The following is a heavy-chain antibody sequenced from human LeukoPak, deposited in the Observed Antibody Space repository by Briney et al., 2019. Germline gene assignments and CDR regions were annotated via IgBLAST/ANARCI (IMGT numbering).Heavy chain of an antibody. D-gene: IGHD6-25*01. Sequence: SETLSLTCTVSGGSISSSSYYWGWIRQPPGKGLEWIGSIVYTGRTYYNPSLKSRVTISVDTSKNQFSLKLSSVTAADTAVYYCARGRGNYYYYGMDVWGQGTTVTVPS. V-gene: IGHV4-39*01. J-gene: IGHJ6*02. CDR1: GGSISSSSYY. CDR2: IVYTGRT. CDR3: ARGRGNYYYYGMDV.